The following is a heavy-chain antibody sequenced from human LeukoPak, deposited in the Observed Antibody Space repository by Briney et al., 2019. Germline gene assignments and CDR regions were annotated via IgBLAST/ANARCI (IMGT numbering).Heavy chain of an antibody. CDR2: IYYTGRT. V-gene: IGHV4-59*01. J-gene: IGHJ4*02. D-gene: IGHD3-10*01. CDR1: GGSISSYY. Sequence: PSETLSLTCTVSGGSISSYYWSSVRQPPGKGLGWIAYIYYTGRTNYNPSLKSRVTISIDTSKNQSSLKLSSVTAADTAVYYCATSRAFRGAYYFDHWGQGTLVTVSS. CDR3: ATSRAFRGAYYFDH.